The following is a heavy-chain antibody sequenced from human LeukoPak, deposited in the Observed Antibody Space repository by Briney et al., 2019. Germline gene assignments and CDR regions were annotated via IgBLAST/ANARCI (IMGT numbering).Heavy chain of an antibody. Sequence: ASVKVSSKASGYTFINYGITWVRQAPGHGLEWMGRISAYNSAYNGNTHYAQQLQGRTTMTTDTSPNTGYMELRSLISGDTAVYYCARGYGSGSYTGIDYWGQGTLVTVSS. D-gene: IGHD3-10*01. J-gene: IGHJ4*02. CDR1: GYTFINYG. V-gene: IGHV1-18*01. CDR2: ISAYNSAYNGNT. CDR3: ARGYGSGSYTGIDY.